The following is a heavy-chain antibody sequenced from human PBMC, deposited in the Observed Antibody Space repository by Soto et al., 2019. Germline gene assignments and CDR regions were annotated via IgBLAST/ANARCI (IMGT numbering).Heavy chain of an antibody. V-gene: IGHV1-18*01. CDR2: ISAYNGNT. CDR1: GYTFTSYG. CDR3: ARDGGQVELTTVYYYGMDV. Sequence: ASVKVSCKASGYTFTSYGISWVRQSPGQGLEWMGWISAYNGNTNYAQKLQGRVTMTTDTSTSTAYMELRSLRAEDTAVYYCARDGGQVELTTVYYYGMDVWGQGTTVTVSS. J-gene: IGHJ6*02. D-gene: IGHD1-1*01.